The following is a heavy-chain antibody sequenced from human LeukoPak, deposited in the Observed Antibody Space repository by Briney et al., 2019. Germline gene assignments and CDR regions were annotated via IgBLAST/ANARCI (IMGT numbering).Heavy chain of an antibody. Sequence: GSLRLSCAASGFTFSSYEMNWVRQAPGKGLEWVSYISSSGSTIYYADSLKGRFTISRDNAKNSLYLQMNSLRAEDTAVYYCARAHYYDSSGLDFWGQGTLVTVSS. D-gene: IGHD3-22*01. CDR2: ISSSGSTI. J-gene: IGHJ4*02. V-gene: IGHV3-48*03. CDR1: GFTFSSYE. CDR3: ARAHYYDSSGLDF.